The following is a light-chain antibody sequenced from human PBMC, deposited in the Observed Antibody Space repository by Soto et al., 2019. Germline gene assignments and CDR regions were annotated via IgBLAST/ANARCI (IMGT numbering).Light chain of an antibody. V-gene: IGLV2-14*01. Sequence: QSALTQPASVSGSPGQSITISCTGTSSDVGGYNYVSWYQQHPGKATKLMIYEVSNRPSGVSNRFSGSKSGNMASLTISGLQAEDEADYYCSSYTSSSTLVFGTGTKLTVL. CDR1: SSDVGGYNY. CDR2: EVS. J-gene: IGLJ1*01. CDR3: SSYTSSSTLV.